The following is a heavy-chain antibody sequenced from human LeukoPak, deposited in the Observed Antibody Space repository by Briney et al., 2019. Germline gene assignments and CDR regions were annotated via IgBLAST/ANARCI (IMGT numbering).Heavy chain of an antibody. CDR2: INPNSGGT. D-gene: IGHD1-26*01. V-gene: IGHV1-2*02. J-gene: IGHJ4*02. Sequence: ASVKVSCKASGYRFSSYGISWVRQAPGQGLEWMGWINPNSGGTNYAQKFQGRVTMTRDTSISTAYMELSRLRSDDTAVYYCARAREPRTLGYYFDYWGQGTLVTVSS. CDR1: GYRFSSYG. CDR3: ARAREPRTLGYYFDY.